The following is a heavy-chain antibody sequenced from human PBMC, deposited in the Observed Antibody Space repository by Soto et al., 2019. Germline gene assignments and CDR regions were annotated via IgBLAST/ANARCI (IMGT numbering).Heavy chain of an antibody. CDR1: GYTFSDFD. Sequence: QAHLEQSGAEVKRPGASVKVSCKASGYTFSDFDINWLRQASGQGPGWMGGMNAKSGATFFAQRFQGKFNMTWDTSLSTAYREVGSLTSDDPAMYYCARGNPFNYAGFDVWGQGTTVAVSS. V-gene: IGHV1-8*01. J-gene: IGHJ6*02. D-gene: IGHD3-16*01. CDR2: MNAKSGAT. CDR3: ARGNPFNYAGFDV.